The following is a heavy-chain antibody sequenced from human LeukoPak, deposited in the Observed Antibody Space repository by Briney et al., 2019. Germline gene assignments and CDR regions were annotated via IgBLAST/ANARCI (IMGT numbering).Heavy chain of an antibody. D-gene: IGHD4-17*01. CDR2: INHSGST. CDR1: GGSISSYY. Sequence: SETLSLTCTVSGGSISSYYWSWIRQPPGKGLEWIGEINHSGSTNYNPSLKSRVTISVDTSKNQFSLKLSSVTAADTAVYYCARGGDYGYNYWGQGTLVTVSS. CDR3: ARGGDYGYNY. V-gene: IGHV4-34*01. J-gene: IGHJ4*02.